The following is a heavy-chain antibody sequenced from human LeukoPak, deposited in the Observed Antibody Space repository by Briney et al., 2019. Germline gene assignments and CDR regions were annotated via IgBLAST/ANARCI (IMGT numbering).Heavy chain of an antibody. CDR2: INPSGGST. Sequence: GASVKVSCKASVYTFTSYYMHWVRPAPGQGLEWVGIINPSGGSTSYAQKFQGRVTMTRDTSTSTVYMELSSLRSEDTAVYYCAREEDCSGGSCYSSSIDYWGQGTLVTVSS. J-gene: IGHJ4*02. CDR1: VYTFTSYY. D-gene: IGHD2-15*01. CDR3: AREEDCSGGSCYSSSIDY. V-gene: IGHV1-46*01.